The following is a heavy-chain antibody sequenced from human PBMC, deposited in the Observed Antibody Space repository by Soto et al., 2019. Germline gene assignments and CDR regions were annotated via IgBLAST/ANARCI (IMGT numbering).Heavy chain of an antibody. CDR1: GGSISSYY. D-gene: IGHD5-12*01. J-gene: IGHJ4*02. Sequence: SETLSLTCTVSGGSISSYYWSWIRQPPGKGLEWIGYIYYSGSTNYNPSLKSRVTISVDTSKNQFSLKLSSVTAADTAVYYCARKSAEMATIHFDYWGQGTLVTVS. CDR3: ARKSAEMATIHFDY. CDR2: IYYSGST. V-gene: IGHV4-59*01.